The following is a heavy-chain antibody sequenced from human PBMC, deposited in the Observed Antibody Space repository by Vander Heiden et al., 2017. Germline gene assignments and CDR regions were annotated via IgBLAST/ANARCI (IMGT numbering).Heavy chain of an antibody. J-gene: IGHJ4*02. Sequence: EVQLVESGGGLVQPGGSRKLSCAASGFTFSGSSMHWVRQASGKGLEWVGRIRSKANSYATAYAASVKGRFTISRDDSKNTAYLQMNSLKTEDTAVYYCTVLRAARPRGGYWGQGTLVTVSS. CDR1: GFTFSGSS. V-gene: IGHV3-73*02. CDR3: TVLRAARPRGGY. D-gene: IGHD6-6*01. CDR2: IRSKANSYAT.